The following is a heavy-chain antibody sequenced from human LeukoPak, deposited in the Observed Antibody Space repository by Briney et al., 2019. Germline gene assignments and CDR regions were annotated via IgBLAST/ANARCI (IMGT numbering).Heavy chain of an antibody. CDR3: ARGLKSYYDSSGYYAFDI. V-gene: IGHV1-8*01. J-gene: IGHJ3*02. CDR2: MNPNSGNT. D-gene: IGHD3-22*01. Sequence: ASVKVSCKASGYTFTSYDINWVRQATGQGLEWMGWMNPNSGNTGYAQKFQGRVTMTRNTSISTAYMELSNLRSEDTAVYYCARGLKSYYDSSGYYAFDIWGQGTMVAVSS. CDR1: GYTFTSYD.